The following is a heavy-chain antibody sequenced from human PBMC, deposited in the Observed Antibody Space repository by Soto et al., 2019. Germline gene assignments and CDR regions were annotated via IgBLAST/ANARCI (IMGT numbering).Heavy chain of an antibody. CDR3: AAEGYSSGWHYTAHGMDV. CDR1: CGTVSRGSYY. J-gene: IGHJ6*02. Sequence: PSETLSLTCTVSCGTVSRGSYYWSWIRQPPGKGLEWIGFIYYRGSTTYNPSLKSRVPISVDTSKGQFSLKLSSVTAADTAVYYCAAEGYSSGWHYTAHGMDVWGQGSTVTVSS. D-gene: IGHD6-19*01. V-gene: IGHV4-61*01. CDR2: IYYRGST.